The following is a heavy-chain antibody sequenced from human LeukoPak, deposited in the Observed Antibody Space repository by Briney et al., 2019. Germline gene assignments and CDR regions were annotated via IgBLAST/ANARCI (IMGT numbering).Heavy chain of an antibody. D-gene: IGHD1-26*01. Sequence: PSETLSLTCTVSGGSISSGSYYWSWIRQPAGKGLEWIGYIYYSGSTYYNPSLKSRVTISVDTSKNQFSLKLSSVTAADTAVYYCARVSIVGATFDYWGQGTLVTVSS. CDR3: ARVSIVGATFDY. J-gene: IGHJ4*02. V-gene: IGHV4-61*10. CDR1: GGSISSGSYY. CDR2: IYYSGST.